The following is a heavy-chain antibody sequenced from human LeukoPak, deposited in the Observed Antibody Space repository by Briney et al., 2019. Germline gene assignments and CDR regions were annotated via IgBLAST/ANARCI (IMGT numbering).Heavy chain of an antibody. CDR1: GGSFSGYY. CDR3: ARVGQWLRTPNDAFDI. CDR2: IYTSGST. J-gene: IGHJ3*02. D-gene: IGHD6-19*01. V-gene: IGHV4-59*10. Sequence: SETLSLTCAVYGGSFSGYYWSWIRQPAGKGLEWIGRIYTSGSTNYNPSLKSRVTMSVDTSKNQFSLKLSSVTAADTAVYYCARVGQWLRTPNDAFDIWGQGTMVTVSS.